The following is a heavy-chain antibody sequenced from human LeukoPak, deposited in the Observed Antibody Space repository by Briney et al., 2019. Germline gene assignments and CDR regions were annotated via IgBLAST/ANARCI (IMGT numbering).Heavy chain of an antibody. CDR3: ARLLNNDNRGDPDTFDM. CDR2: TSYSGST. D-gene: IGHD4-17*01. V-gene: IGHV4-59*08. CDR1: GGSISRHY. J-gene: IGHJ3*02. Sequence: SETLSLTCSVSGGSISRHYWSWIRQPPGKGLEWIGYTSYSGSTRYNPSFQSRVTISMEMSKTHFSLKLTSVTAADTAVYYCARLLNNDNRGDPDTFDMWGPGTMVTVSS.